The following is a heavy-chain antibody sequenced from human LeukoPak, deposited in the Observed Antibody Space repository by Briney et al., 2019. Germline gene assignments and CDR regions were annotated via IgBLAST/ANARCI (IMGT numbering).Heavy chain of an antibody. CDR2: INPNSGGT. Sequence: ASVKVSCKASGYTFTGYYMHWVRQAPGQGLEWMGWINPNSGGTNYAQKLQGRVTMTTDTSTSTAYMELRSLRSDDTAVYYCARVGYSGYDPSSCFDYWGQGTLVTVSS. J-gene: IGHJ4*02. CDR1: GYTFTGYY. D-gene: IGHD5-12*01. V-gene: IGHV1-2*02. CDR3: ARVGYSGYDPSSCFDY.